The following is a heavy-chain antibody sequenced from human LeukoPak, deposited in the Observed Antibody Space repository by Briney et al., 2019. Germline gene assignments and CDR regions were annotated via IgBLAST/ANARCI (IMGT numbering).Heavy chain of an antibody. D-gene: IGHD1-26*01. CDR3: AKEGDLVRTTYYFDS. V-gene: IGHV3-7*01. CDR1: GFTFSSYR. CDR2: IKKDGSEK. J-gene: IGHJ4*02. Sequence: PGGSLRLSCAASGFTFSSYRMSWVRQAPGKGLEWVANIKKDGSEKYYVDSVKGRFTISRDNAKTSLYLQMNSLRAEDTAVYYCAKEGDLVRTTYYFDSWGQGILVTVSS.